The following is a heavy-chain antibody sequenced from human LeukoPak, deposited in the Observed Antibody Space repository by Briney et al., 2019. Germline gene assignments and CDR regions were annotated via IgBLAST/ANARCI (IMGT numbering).Heavy chain of an antibody. Sequence: SETLSLTCAVYGGSFSGYYWSWIRQPPGKGLEWIGEINHSGSTNYNPSLKSRVTISVDTSKNQFSLKLSSVTAADTAVYYCARSEYSSGWYYWGQGTLVTVSS. J-gene: IGHJ4*02. D-gene: IGHD6-19*01. V-gene: IGHV4-34*01. CDR2: INHSGST. CDR1: GGSFSGYY. CDR3: ARSEYSSGWYY.